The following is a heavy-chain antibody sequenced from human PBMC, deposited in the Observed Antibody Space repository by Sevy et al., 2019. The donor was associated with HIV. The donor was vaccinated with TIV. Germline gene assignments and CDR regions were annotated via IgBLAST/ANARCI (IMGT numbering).Heavy chain of an antibody. CDR2: IFDSGST. V-gene: IGHV4-59*01. CDR1: GGSIRTYY. J-gene: IGHJ5*02. Sequence: SETLSLTCTVSGGSIRTYYWSWIRQAPGKGLEWIGDIFDSGSTDYKSSLKSRVTISADTSKNQLSLKLTSVTAADTAIYYCARTHGALLRFLEDKWFDPWGQGSLVTVSS. CDR3: ARTHGALLRFLEDKWFDP. D-gene: IGHD3-3*01.